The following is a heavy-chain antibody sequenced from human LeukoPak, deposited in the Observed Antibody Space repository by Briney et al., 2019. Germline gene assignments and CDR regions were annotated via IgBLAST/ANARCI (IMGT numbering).Heavy chain of an antibody. D-gene: IGHD2-2*01. V-gene: IGHV3-30*02. CDR2: IRYDGSNK. CDR1: GFTFSSYG. CDR3: AKDSAANGFSVGDYMDV. J-gene: IGHJ6*03. Sequence: GGSLRLSCAASGFTFSSYGMHWVRQAPGKGLEWVAFIRYDGSNKYYADSVKGRFTISRDNSKNTLYLQMNSLRAEDTAVYYCAKDSAANGFSVGDYMDVWGKGTTVTVSS.